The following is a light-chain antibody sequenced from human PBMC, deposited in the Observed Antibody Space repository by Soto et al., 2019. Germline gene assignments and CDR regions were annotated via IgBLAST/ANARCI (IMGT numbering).Light chain of an antibody. V-gene: IGKV1-5*03. CDR2: KAS. CDR1: QSISSW. Sequence: DIQMTQSPSTLSASVGDRVTITCRASQSISSWLAWYQQKPGKAPKVLIYKASSLESGVPSRFSGSGSGTECILTISSLQPDDFATYYCQQYNSYSLTFGGGTKVEIK. CDR3: QQYNSYSLT. J-gene: IGKJ4*01.